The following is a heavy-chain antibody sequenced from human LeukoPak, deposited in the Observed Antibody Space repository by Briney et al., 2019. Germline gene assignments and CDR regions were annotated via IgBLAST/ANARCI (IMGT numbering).Heavy chain of an antibody. Sequence: GASVKVSCKASGYTFTSYAMNWVRQAPGQGLEWMGWMNPNSGNTGYAQKFQGRVTMTRNTSISTAYMELSSLRSEDTAVYYCARGYRIVGATTPAGYWGQGTLVTVSS. CDR1: GYTFTSYA. CDR2: MNPNSGNT. CDR3: ARGYRIVGATTPAGY. J-gene: IGHJ4*02. D-gene: IGHD1-26*01. V-gene: IGHV1-8*02.